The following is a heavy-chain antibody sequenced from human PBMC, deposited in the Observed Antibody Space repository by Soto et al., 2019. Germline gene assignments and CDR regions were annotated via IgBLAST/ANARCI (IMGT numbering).Heavy chain of an antibody. J-gene: IGHJ5*02. D-gene: IGHD6-13*01. CDR3: ARVEVPESSSWHPCDP. V-gene: IGHV4-31*03. CDR2: ISYRGTA. CDR1: GGSITSGGHY. Sequence: PSETLSLTCTVSGGSITSGGHYWSWIRQHPGKGLEWIGYISYRGTAYYNPSLKSRVTMSVDKSKNQFSLKLTSVTAADTAVYYCARVEVPESSSWHPCDPWGQGTLVTVSS.